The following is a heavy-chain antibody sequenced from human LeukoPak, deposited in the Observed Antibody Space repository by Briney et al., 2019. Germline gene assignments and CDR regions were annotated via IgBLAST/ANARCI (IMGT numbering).Heavy chain of an antibody. CDR3: ARDDSSSWYYFDY. CDR1: GFTFSSYA. D-gene: IGHD6-13*01. J-gene: IGHJ4*02. V-gene: IGHV3-30*04. CDR2: ISYDGSNK. Sequence: PGRSLRLSWAASGFTFSSYAMHWVRQAPDKGLEWVAVISYDGSNKYYADSVKGRFTISRDNSKNTLYLQMNSLRAEDTAVYYCARDDSSSWYYFDYWGQGTLVTVSS.